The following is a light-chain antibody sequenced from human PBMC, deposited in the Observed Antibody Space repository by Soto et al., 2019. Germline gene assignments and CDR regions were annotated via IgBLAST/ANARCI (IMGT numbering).Light chain of an antibody. CDR1: SSAVGSYRF. CDR3: GSSAPSRTFV. Sequence: QSALTQPASVSGSPGQSITISCTGSSSAVGSYRFVSWYQHHPGKVPKLIIYEGGKRPSGVSNRFSGSEPGNTASLTISGRQAEDEADYSCGSSAPSRTFVFGTGTKLTVL. CDR2: EGG. J-gene: IGLJ1*01. V-gene: IGLV2-23*01.